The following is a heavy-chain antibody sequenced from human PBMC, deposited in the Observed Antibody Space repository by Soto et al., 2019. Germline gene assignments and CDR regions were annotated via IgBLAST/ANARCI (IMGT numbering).Heavy chain of an antibody. D-gene: IGHD4-17*01. Sequence: EVHLLESGGGLVQPGGSLRLSCAASGFILSSYVMSWVRQAPGKGLEWVSAISHSGDTTYYADSVKGRFTISRDNSENTLYLQVNSLRVEDTAVYYCAKDPTTVTTGYFDDWGQGTLVTVSS. CDR2: ISHSGDTT. CDR1: GFILSSYV. V-gene: IGHV3-23*01. J-gene: IGHJ4*02. CDR3: AKDPTTVTTGYFDD.